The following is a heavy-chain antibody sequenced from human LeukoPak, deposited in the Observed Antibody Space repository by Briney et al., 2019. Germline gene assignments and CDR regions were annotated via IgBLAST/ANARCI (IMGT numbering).Heavy chain of an antibody. J-gene: IGHJ4*02. CDR2: IYPSDSDT. Sequence: GESLKISCKGSGYSFTTYWIAWVRQMPGKGLEWMGIIYPSDSDTKYSPSFQGQVTISADKSISTAYLQWSSLKASDTAIYYCARRGGGYDSEFDYWGQGTLVTVSS. D-gene: IGHD5-12*01. CDR3: ARRGGGYDSEFDY. CDR1: GYSFTTYW. V-gene: IGHV5-51*01.